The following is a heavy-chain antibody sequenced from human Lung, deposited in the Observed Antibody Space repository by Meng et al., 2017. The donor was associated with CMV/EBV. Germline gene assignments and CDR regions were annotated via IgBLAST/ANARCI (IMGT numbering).Heavy chain of an antibody. V-gene: IGHV2-5*02. CDR2: IYWDDDK. J-gene: IGHJ4*02. D-gene: IGHD4-17*01. Sequence: QLSLKESVHTRVKPTQTLALTCTFSGVSFSTSVVGVGWIRQPPGKALEWLARIYWDDDKRYSPSLKNRLTITKDTSKNQVVLTLTNIDPVDTATYYCAHRHRLRDFDYWGQGTLVTVSS. CDR3: AHRHRLRDFDY. CDR1: GVSFSTSVVG.